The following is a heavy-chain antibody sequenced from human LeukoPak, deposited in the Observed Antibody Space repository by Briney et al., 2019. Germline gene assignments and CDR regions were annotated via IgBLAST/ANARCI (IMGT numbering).Heavy chain of an antibody. CDR3: ARGSAGSSWLNLDY. CDR1: GFTFRSYS. D-gene: IGHD6-13*01. J-gene: IGHJ4*02. CDR2: ISYDGSNK. Sequence: GGALRLSLSASGFTFRSYSMHLVRQAPGKGLGGVAGISYDGSNKYYAGSVKGRFTISRDNSKNTLYLQMNSLRAEDTAVYYCARGSAGSSWLNLDYWGQGTLVTVSS. V-gene: IGHV3-30*04.